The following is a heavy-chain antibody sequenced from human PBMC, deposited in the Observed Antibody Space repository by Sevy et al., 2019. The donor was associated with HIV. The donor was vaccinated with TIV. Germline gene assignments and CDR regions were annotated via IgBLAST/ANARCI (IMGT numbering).Heavy chain of an antibody. J-gene: IGHJ4*02. CDR1: GFPFNIYT. V-gene: IGHV3-21*01. CDR3: AREIHCSSTSCSLAL. D-gene: IGHD2-2*01. CDR2: ISSSSSYI. Sequence: GGSLRLSCAVSGFPFNIYTMNWVRQPPGKGLEWVSSISSSSSYIYYADSVKGRFTVSRDNAKNSLHLQMNSLRADDTAVYYCAREIHCSSTSCSLALWGQGTLVTVSS.